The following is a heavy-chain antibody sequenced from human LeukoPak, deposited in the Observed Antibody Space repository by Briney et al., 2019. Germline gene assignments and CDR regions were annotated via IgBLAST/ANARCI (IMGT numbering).Heavy chain of an antibody. D-gene: IGHD6-6*01. CDR3: ARAIAARPFYYYYYMDV. Sequence: GGSLRLSCAASGFTFSSYSMNWVRQAPGKGLEWVSSISSSSSYIYYADSVKGRFTISRDNAKKSLYLQMNSLRAEDTAVYYCARAIAARPFYYYYYMDVWGKGTTVTVSS. V-gene: IGHV3-21*01. CDR2: ISSSSSYI. CDR1: GFTFSSYS. J-gene: IGHJ6*03.